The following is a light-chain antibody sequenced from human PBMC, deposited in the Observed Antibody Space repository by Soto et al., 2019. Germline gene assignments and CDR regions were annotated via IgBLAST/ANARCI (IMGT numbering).Light chain of an antibody. V-gene: IGLV2-14*03. CDR2: EVS. J-gene: IGLJ1*01. Sequence: QSVLAQPASGSGSPGQSIAITCTGTNSDVGAFNYVSWYQQHPDKAPKLMIYEVSNRPSGVSNRFSGSKSVNTATLTISGLQTEDEADYYCSSYTTSSTRVFGTGTKVTVL. CDR1: NSDVGAFNY. CDR3: SSYTTSSTRV.